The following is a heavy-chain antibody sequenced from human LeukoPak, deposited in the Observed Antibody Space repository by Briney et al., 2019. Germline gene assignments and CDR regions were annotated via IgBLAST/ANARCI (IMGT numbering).Heavy chain of an antibody. D-gene: IGHD3-10*01. Sequence: GGSLRLSCAASGFTFSRYWMHWVRQAPGKGLVWVSHITSDGSTTIYADSVKGRFTISRDNAENTLYLQMNSLRAEDTAMYYCASLGFLDYWGQGTLVTVSS. CDR2: ITSDGSTT. V-gene: IGHV3-74*01. J-gene: IGHJ4*02. CDR1: GFTFSRYW. CDR3: ASLGFLDY.